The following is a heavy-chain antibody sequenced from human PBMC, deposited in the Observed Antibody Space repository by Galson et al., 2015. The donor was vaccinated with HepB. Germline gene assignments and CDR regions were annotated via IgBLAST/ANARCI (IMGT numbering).Heavy chain of an antibody. Sequence: SVKVSCKASGYTFSNYHMNWVRQAPGQGLEWMGIINPNGGNTSYAQKFQGRFTMTRDTSTSTVYMEVSSLRFEDTAVYYCARLGESGSETLDYWGQGTLVTVS. CDR3: ARLGESGSETLDY. D-gene: IGHD1-26*01. CDR2: INPNGGNT. J-gene: IGHJ4*02. V-gene: IGHV1-46*01. CDR1: GYTFSNYH.